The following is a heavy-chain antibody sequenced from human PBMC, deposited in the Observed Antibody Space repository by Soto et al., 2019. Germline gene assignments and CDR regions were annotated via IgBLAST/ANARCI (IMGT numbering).Heavy chain of an antibody. CDR3: ATEIYCSGGSCYSRSPWFDP. J-gene: IGHJ5*02. CDR1: GYTLTELS. D-gene: IGHD2-15*01. Sequence: ASVKVSCKVSGYTLTELSMHWVRQTPGKGLEWMGGFDPEDGETIYAQKFQGRVTMTEDTSTDTAYMELSSLRSEDTAVYYCATEIYCSGGSCYSRSPWFDPWGQGTLGTVS. V-gene: IGHV1-24*01. CDR2: FDPEDGET.